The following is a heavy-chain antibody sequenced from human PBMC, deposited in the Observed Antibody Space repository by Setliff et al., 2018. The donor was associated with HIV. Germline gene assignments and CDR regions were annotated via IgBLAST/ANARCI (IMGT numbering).Heavy chain of an antibody. Sequence: PGGSLRLSCEASGFIFSNHDFHWVRQAAAKGLEWVEAIGTGGDTYYVDSVKGRFTISRENARNSLYLQMNRLRAGDTAVYYCAREIVTLYTGGHYLYVIDVWGQRTAVTVSS. CDR2: IGTGGDT. D-gene: IGHD3-22*01. CDR1: GFIFSNHD. J-gene: IGHJ6*02. V-gene: IGHV3-13*01. CDR3: AREIVTLYTGGHYLYVIDV.